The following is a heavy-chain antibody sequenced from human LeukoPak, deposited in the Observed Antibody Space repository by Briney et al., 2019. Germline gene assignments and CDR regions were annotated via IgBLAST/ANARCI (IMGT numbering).Heavy chain of an antibody. Sequence: GGSLRLSCAASGFTFSSYWMHWVRQVPGKGLVWVSRINIDGIRTNYADSVKGRFTISRDNAKNTLYLQMSSLRVEDTAVYYCARSSSGPDPFDMWGQGTMVTVSS. CDR2: INIDGIRT. J-gene: IGHJ3*02. D-gene: IGHD6-19*01. CDR1: GFTFSSYW. V-gene: IGHV3-74*01. CDR3: ARSSSGPDPFDM.